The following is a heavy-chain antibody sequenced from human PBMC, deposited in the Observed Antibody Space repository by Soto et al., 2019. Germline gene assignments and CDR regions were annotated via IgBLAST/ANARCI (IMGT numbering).Heavy chain of an antibody. D-gene: IGHD6-19*01. CDR1: GGSISSGGYS. CDR3: ARDRVSSGWYYWFDP. CDR2: IYHSGST. V-gene: IGHV4-30-2*01. Sequence: QLQLQKSGSGLVKPSQTLSLTCAVSGGSISSGGYSWSWIRQPPGKGLEWIGYIYHSGSTYYNPSLKSRVTISVDRSKNQFSLKLSSVTAADTAVYYCARDRVSSGWYYWFDPWGQGTLVTVSS. J-gene: IGHJ5*02.